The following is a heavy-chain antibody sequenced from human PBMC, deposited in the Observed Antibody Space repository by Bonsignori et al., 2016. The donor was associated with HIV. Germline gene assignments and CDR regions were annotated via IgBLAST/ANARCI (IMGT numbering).Heavy chain of an antibody. CDR3: AALGSGGNYDY. Sequence: WIRQPPGKGLEWVANIKQDGSEKYYLDSVKGRFSISRDNAENSLFLHMNSLKAEDTAVYYCAALGSGGNYDYWGQGTLVTVSS. J-gene: IGHJ4*02. CDR2: IKQDGSEK. V-gene: IGHV3-7*03. D-gene: IGHD3-10*01.